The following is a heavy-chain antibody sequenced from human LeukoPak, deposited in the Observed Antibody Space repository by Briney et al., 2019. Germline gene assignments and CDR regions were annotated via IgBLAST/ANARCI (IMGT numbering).Heavy chain of an antibody. CDR2: IRSSSSTI. J-gene: IGHJ4*02. V-gene: IGHV3-48*01. CDR3: ASGGSYRPFDY. Sequence: GGCLRLSRAASVYTFRIYSTNWVRHAPGKGRGWVSYIRSSSSTIDYADSVKVRVTIARDNAKNALYRQMNSLRAEDTAVYYCASGGSYRPFDYWGQGTLVTVSP. CDR1: VYTFRIYS. D-gene: IGHD1-26*01.